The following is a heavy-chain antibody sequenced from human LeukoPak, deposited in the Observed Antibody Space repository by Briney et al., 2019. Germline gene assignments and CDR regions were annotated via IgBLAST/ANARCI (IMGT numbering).Heavy chain of an antibody. CDR1: GFTFSRYW. CDR2: LYSDGNT. Sequence: GGSLRLSCAASGFTFSRYWISWVRQAPGKGLEWVSVLYSDGNTKYADSVQGRFTISRDNSKNTLYLEMNSLSPDDTAVYYCARGVEPLAANTLAYWGQGTLVTVSS. D-gene: IGHD1-14*01. J-gene: IGHJ4*02. V-gene: IGHV3-53*01. CDR3: ARGVEPLAANTLAY.